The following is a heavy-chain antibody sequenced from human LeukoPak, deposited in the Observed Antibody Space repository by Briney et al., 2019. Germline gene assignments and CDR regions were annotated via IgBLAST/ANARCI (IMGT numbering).Heavy chain of an antibody. D-gene: IGHD4-17*01. CDR1: GFTFSSYA. Sequence: GGSLRLSCAASGFTFSSYAMSWVRQAPGKGLEWVSTISGSGGSTYYADSVKGRFTISRDNSKNTLYLQMNSLRAEDTAVYYCASGSGDYPPEADYWGQGTLVTVSS. V-gene: IGHV3-23*01. CDR2: ISGSGGST. CDR3: ASGSGDYPPEADY. J-gene: IGHJ4*02.